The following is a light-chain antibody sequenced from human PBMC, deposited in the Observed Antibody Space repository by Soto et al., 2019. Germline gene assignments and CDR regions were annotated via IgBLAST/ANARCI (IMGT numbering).Light chain of an antibody. CDR3: QLRRT. J-gene: IGKJ1*01. CDR2: DAS. V-gene: IGKV1-5*01. Sequence: GDRVTITCRASQNINNWIAWYQQKPGKAPKFLIYDASTLESGVPSRFSGSGFGTEFSLTISSLHPDDFGSYYCQLRRTFGQGTKVDIK. CDR1: QNINNW.